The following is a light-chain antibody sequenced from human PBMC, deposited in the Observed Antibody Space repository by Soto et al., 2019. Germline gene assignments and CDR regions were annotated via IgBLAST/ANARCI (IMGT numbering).Light chain of an antibody. CDR1: SSNIPYQF. V-gene: IGLV1-51*01. CDR2: DNS. J-gene: IGLJ1*01. CDR3: ASWDSDPDGFV. Sequence: QSVLAQSPSVSAAPGQRVTISCSGSSSNIPYQFVSWYKQFPGMAPTLLIYDNSRRPSGVPDRFSATKSGPSATLDIAGLQTADEAVYYCASWDSDPDGFVFGPGTKLTVL.